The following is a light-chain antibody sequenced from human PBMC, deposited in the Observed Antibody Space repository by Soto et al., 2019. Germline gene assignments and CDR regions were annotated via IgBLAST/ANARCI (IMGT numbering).Light chain of an antibody. CDR1: QSVSSY. CDR2: EAS. J-gene: IGKJ5*01. Sequence: EIVLTQSPATLSLSPGERATLSCRASQSVSSYLAWYQQKPGQAPRLLIYEASNRATGIPARFSGSGSGTDVTLTISSLEPEDFAVYYCQHRSIWPVSFGQGTRLEI. V-gene: IGKV3-11*01. CDR3: QHRSIWPVS.